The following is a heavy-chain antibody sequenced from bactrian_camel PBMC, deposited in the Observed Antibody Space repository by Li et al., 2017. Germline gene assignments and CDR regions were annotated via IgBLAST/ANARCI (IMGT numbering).Heavy chain of an antibody. CDR3: ATVDYGLGWDSADFGY. V-gene: IGHV3S53*01. J-gene: IGHJ6*01. Sequence: QLVESGGGSVQAGGSLRLSCAFDAYTPANVRMAWFRQAPGKEREGVAVVDSAGRTTYADSVKGRFTLYRDNAKDTEYLQMNSLKSEDTALYYCATVDYGLGWDSADFGYWGQGTQV. CDR2: VDSAGRT. D-gene: IGHD5*01. CDR1: AYTPANVR.